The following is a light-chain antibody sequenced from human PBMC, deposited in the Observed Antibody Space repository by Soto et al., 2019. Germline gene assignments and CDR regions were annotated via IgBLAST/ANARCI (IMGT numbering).Light chain of an antibody. CDR1: SSNIGSNY. CDR2: RNN. CDR3: AAWDDSLSGRGV. J-gene: IGLJ2*01. V-gene: IGLV1-47*01. Sequence: QSVLTQPPSASGTSGQRVTISCSGSSSNIGSNYVYWYQQLPGTAPKLLIYRNNQRPSGVPDRFSGSKSGTSASLAISGLRSEDEADYYCAAWDDSLSGRGVFGGGTKLTVL.